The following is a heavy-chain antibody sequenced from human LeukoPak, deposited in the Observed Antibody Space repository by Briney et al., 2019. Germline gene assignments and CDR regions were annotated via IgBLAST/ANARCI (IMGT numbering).Heavy chain of an antibody. CDR1: GFTFSSYA. Sequence: AGGSLRLSCAASGFTFSSYAMTWVRQAPGKGLEWVSGISDSGGSTYYADSVKGRFTVSRDNSKNTLYLQMNSLRAEDTAVYYCAARPPIVVGGPFDYWGQGTLVTVSS. CDR2: ISDSGGST. CDR3: AARPPIVVGGPFDY. D-gene: IGHD3-22*01. J-gene: IGHJ4*02. V-gene: IGHV3-23*01.